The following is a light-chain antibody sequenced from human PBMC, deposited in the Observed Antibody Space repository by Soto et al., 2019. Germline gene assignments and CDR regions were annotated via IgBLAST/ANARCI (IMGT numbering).Light chain of an antibody. Sequence: QSALTQPASVSWSPGQSITISCAGTSSDVGAYNYVSWYQHHPGKAPKLMIYDVNNRPSGDSNRFSGSKSGNTASLTIPGLLAEDEADYYCSSWTSGATYVFGSGTKVTVL. CDR1: SSDVGAYNY. CDR2: DVN. V-gene: IGLV2-14*03. J-gene: IGLJ1*01. CDR3: SSWTSGATYV.